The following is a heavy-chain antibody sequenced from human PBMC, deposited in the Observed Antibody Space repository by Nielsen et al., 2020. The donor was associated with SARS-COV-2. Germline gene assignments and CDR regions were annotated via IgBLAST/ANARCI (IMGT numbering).Heavy chain of an antibody. J-gene: IGHJ3*01. Sequence: GGSLRLSCAASGFTFRTYWMNWVRQAPGKGLEWVSRINTDGSGTDYADSVKGRFTISRDNAKNTLFLQMDSLTTKDTAVYYCVKDKTWNACDFWGQGTMVTVSS. V-gene: IGHV3-74*01. CDR3: VKDKTWNACDF. CDR2: INTDGSGT. CDR1: GFTFRTYW.